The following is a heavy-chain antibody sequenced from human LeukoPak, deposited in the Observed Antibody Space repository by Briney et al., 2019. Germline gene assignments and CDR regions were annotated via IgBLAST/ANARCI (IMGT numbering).Heavy chain of an antibody. CDR2: IKQDGSEK. D-gene: IGHD3-22*01. CDR3: ARDTRYYYDSSGYYATDY. Sequence: GGSLRLSCAASGFTFSSYWMSWVRQAPGKGLEWVANIKQDGSEKYYVDSVKGRLTISRDNAKNSLYLQMNSLRAEDTAVYYCARDTRYYYDSSGYYATDYWGQGTLVTVSS. V-gene: IGHV3-7*01. J-gene: IGHJ4*02. CDR1: GFTFSSYW.